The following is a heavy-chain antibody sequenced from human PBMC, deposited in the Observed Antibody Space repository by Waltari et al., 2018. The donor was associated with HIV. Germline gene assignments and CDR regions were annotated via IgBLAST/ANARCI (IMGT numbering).Heavy chain of an antibody. J-gene: IGHJ5*02. CDR1: GYKFTNFH. CDR3: VRHGAQYSPGDR. Sequence: DVQLVQSAMELKEPGESLRIARETSGYKFTNFHIAWVRQVPGRGLEWMGYIFPPTSQTRYSPAFQGHVTFTVDTSVDTAFLQWTALRASDSARYYCVRHGAQYSPGDRWGQGTLVTVSS. V-gene: IGHV5-51*01. D-gene: IGHD5-12*01. CDR2: IFPPTSQT.